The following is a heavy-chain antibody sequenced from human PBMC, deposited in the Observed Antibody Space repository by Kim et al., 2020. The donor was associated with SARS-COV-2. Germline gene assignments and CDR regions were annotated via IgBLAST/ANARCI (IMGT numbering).Heavy chain of an antibody. V-gene: IGHV4-4*09. Sequence: NPALKSRVTISVDTSKNQFSLKLGSVTAADTAVYYCASYYYDSSGYYYKYWGQGTLVNVSS. J-gene: IGHJ4*02. D-gene: IGHD3-22*01. CDR3: ASYYYDSSGYYYKY.